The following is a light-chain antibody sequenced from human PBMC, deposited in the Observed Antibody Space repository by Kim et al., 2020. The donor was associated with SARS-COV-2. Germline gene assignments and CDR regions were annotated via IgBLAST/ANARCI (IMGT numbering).Light chain of an antibody. J-gene: IGLJ2*01. CDR2: GKN. Sequence: SSELTQDPAVSVALGQTVRITCQGDSLRSYYATWYQQKPGQAPIIVIYGKNNRPSGIPDRFSGSSSGNTASLTIPGTQAGDEADYYCNSRDSNNNVLFGGGTQLTVL. CDR3: NSRDSNNNVL. V-gene: IGLV3-19*01. CDR1: SLRSYY.